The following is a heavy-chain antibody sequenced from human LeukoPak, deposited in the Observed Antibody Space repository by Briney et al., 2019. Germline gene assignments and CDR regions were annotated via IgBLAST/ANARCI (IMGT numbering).Heavy chain of an antibody. D-gene: IGHD6-25*01. J-gene: IGHJ4*02. V-gene: IGHV3-23*01. CDR1: GFTFSSYA. CDR3: AKGKWAQRSTATLDY. Sequence: PGRSLRLSCAASGFTFSSYAMSWVRQAPGKGLEWVSAISGSGGSTYYADSVKGRFTISGDNSKNTLYLQMNSLRAEDTAVYYCAKGKWAQRSTATLDYWGQGTLVTVSS. CDR2: ISGSGGST.